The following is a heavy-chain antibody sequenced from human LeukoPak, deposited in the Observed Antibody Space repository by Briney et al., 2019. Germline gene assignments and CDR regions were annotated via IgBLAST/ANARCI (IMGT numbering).Heavy chain of an antibody. J-gene: IGHJ4*02. CDR2: INPHSGGT. CDR1: GYTFIGYY. Sequence: ASVKVSCKASGYTFIGYYMHWVRQAPGQGLEWMGWINPHSGGTNSEQDFQGRVTMSRDTSISTVYMELSRLRSDDTALYYCARDRVPGYYDSSGYFFFDYWGQGTLVTVSS. D-gene: IGHD3-22*01. CDR3: ARDRVPGYYDSSGYFFFDY. V-gene: IGHV1-2*02.